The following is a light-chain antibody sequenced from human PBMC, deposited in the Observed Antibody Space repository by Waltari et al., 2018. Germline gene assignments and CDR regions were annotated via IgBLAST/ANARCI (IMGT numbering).Light chain of an antibody. CDR1: SPNIGRNT. J-gene: IGLJ1*01. CDR2: NEA. CDR3: AAWDDSLNGPV. V-gene: IGLV1-44*01. Sequence: QSVLTQPPSASATPGQRVTISCSGSSPNIGRNTVNSYRPPPGTAPKLLIYNEAQRPPGVPDRFSGSKSGTSASLAISGLQSEDEADYYCAAWDDSLNGPVFGSGTEVNVL.